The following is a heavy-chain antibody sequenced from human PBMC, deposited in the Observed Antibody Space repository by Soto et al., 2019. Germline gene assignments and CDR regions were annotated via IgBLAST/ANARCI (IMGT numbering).Heavy chain of an antibody. CDR2: INHSGST. V-gene: IGHV4-34*01. CDR3: ARPGRYYYYMDV. Sequence: QVQLQQWGAGLLKPSETLSLTCAVYGGSFSGYYWSWIRQPPGKGLERIGEINHSGSTNYNPSLKSRVTISVDTSKNQFSLKLISVTAADTAVYYCARPGRYYYYMDVWGKGTTVTVSS. J-gene: IGHJ6*03. CDR1: GGSFSGYY. D-gene: IGHD1-26*01.